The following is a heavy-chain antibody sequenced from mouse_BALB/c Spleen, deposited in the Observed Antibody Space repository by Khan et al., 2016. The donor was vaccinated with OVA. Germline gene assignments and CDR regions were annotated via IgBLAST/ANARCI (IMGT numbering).Heavy chain of an antibody. CDR2: ISSGGSYT. Sequence: EVELVESGGDLVKPGGSLKLSCAASGFTFNSFGMSWIRQTPDKRLEWVATISSGGSYTYYPDSVKGRFTISRDNAKNTLYLQMSSLKSEDTAMYYCARQYSNSFFEYWGQGTTLTVSS. CDR3: ARQYSNSFFEY. CDR1: GFTFNSFG. D-gene: IGHD2-5*01. J-gene: IGHJ2*01. V-gene: IGHV5-6*01.